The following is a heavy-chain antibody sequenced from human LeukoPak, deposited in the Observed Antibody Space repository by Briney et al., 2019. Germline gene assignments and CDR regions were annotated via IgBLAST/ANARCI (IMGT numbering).Heavy chain of an antibody. CDR2: ISSSSNYI. CDR1: GFTFSNYW. D-gene: IGHD1-26*01. J-gene: IGHJ4*02. V-gene: IGHV3-21*01. Sequence: PGGSLRLSCAASGFTFSNYWMHWVRQAPGKGLEWVASISSSSNYIYYVDSVKGRFTISRDNAKNSLYLQMNSLRAEDTAVYYCARGGSYFDYWGQGTLVTVSS. CDR3: ARGGSYFDY.